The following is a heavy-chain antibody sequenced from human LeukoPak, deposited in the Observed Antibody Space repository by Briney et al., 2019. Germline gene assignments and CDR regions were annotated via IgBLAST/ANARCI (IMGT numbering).Heavy chain of an antibody. V-gene: IGHV5-51*01. Sequence: GESLKISCKGSGYSFTSYWIGWVRQMPGKGLEWMGIIYPGNSDTRYSPSFQGQVTTSADKSISTAYLQWSSLKASDTAMYYCARIMVRGVITRFDAFDIWGQGTMITVSS. CDR2: IYPGNSDT. CDR1: GYSFTSYW. J-gene: IGHJ3*02. D-gene: IGHD3-10*01. CDR3: ARIMVRGVITRFDAFDI.